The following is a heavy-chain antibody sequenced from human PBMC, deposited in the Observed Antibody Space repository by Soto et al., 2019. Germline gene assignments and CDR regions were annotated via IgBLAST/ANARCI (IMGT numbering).Heavy chain of an antibody. CDR1: GYTFSSXH. V-gene: IGHV1-18*01. Sequence: QIQLVQSGAEVKKPGASVKVSCKASGYTFSSXHXXWVRQAPGQGLEWMGWISAYNGNTNYAQNLXXXVXXXXXXXXXXXXXXXXXXXXXXXAXYYCARDLPPVDYWGQGTLVTVSS. J-gene: IGHJ4*02. CDR3: ARDLPPVDY. D-gene: IGHD3-10*01. CDR2: ISAYNGNT.